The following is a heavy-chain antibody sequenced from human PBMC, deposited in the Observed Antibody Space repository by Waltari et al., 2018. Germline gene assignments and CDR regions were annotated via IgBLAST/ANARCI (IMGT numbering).Heavy chain of an antibody. CDR3: ARVRSTVAGTGRWFDP. Sequence: QVQLVQSGAEVKKPGASVNVSCKASGYTVTSYALHWLRLAPGQRLELMGWINAGNGNTKYSQKFQGRVTITRDTSASTAYMELSSLRSEDTAVYYCARVRSTVAGTGRWFDPWGQGTLVTVSS. J-gene: IGHJ5*02. CDR2: INAGNGNT. CDR1: GYTVTSYA. D-gene: IGHD6-19*01. V-gene: IGHV1-3*01.